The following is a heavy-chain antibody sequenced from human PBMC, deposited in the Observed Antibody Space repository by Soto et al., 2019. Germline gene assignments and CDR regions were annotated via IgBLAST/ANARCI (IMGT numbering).Heavy chain of an antibody. J-gene: IGHJ4*02. D-gene: IGHD3-10*01. CDR3: TRLRDFEGPPGSH. Sequence: EVQLVESGGGLVQPGGSLKLSCAASGFTFSGSAVHWVRQASGKGLEWVGRIRSKADTYATAYAASVEGRFTISRDDLKNTAYLQMNSLKTEDTAVYYCTRLRDFEGPPGSHRGQGTLVTVSS. CDR1: GFTFSGSA. V-gene: IGHV3-73*01. CDR2: IRSKADTYAT.